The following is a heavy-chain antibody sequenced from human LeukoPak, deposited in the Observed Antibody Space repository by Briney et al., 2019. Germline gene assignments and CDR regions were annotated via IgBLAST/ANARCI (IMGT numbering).Heavy chain of an antibody. CDR3: AVSGRGGFYHYGMDV. D-gene: IGHD1-26*01. J-gene: IGHJ6*02. CDR2: ISSASSTI. CDR1: GSSFSSAS. Sequence: SGGSLRLSCAVSGSSFSSASMNWVRQAPAKGLEWLSYISSASSTIYYADSVRGRFTISRDNAKNSLYLQMNSLRAEDTAVYYCAVSGRGGFYHYGMDVWGQGTTVTVSS. V-gene: IGHV3-48*04.